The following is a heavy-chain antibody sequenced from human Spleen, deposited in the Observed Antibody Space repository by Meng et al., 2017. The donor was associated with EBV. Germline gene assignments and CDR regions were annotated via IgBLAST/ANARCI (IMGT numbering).Heavy chain of an antibody. Sequence: QITLKESGPTLVKPTQTLTLTCPFSGFSLSTSGVGVGWIRQPPGKALEWVALIYWDDDKRYSPSLKSRLTITKDTSKNQVVLTMTNMDPVDTATYYCARRPYNWNFDYWGQGTLVTVSS. CDR1: GFSLSTSGVG. J-gene: IGHJ4*02. CDR2: IYWDDDK. V-gene: IGHV2-5*02. CDR3: ARRPYNWNFDY. D-gene: IGHD1-20*01.